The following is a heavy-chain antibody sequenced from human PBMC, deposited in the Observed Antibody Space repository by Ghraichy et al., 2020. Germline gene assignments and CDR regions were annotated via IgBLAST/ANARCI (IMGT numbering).Heavy chain of an antibody. D-gene: IGHD7-27*01. J-gene: IGHJ4*02. Sequence: GGSLRLSCAASGLTFSNTWMSWVRQAPGKGLEWVGRIKSKFDGETTDYAAPVKGRFTLSRDDSKDTLYLQMNSLKTEDTAVYYCITETGKWYWGQGTLVTVSS. CDR3: ITETGKWY. CDR1: GLTFSNTW. CDR2: IKSKFDGETT. V-gene: IGHV3-15*01.